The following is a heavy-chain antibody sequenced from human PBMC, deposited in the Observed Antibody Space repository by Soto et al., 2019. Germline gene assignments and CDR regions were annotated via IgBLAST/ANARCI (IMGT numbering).Heavy chain of an antibody. V-gene: IGHV4-4*07. J-gene: IGHJ4*02. CDR3: ARRHNRLAELSHNY. Sequence: SETLSLTCTVSGGSISSYYGSWIRQPAGKGLEWIGRIYTSGSTNYNPSLRSRVAISLDRSNNQVSLRMTAVTAADTAIYYCARRHNRLAELSHNYRGQRKLVTVSS. CDR2: IYTSGST. CDR1: GGSISSYY. D-gene: IGHD3-16*02.